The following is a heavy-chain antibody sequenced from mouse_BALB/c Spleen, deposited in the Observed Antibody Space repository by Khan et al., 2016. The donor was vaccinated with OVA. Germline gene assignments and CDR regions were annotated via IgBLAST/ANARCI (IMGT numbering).Heavy chain of an antibody. CDR3: ARDYWFTY. CDR2: ISSGGTT. J-gene: IGHJ3*01. CDR1: GFTFSNYA. Sequence: EVMLVESGGDLVKPGGSLKLSCAASGFTFSNYAMSWVRQTPEKRLEWVASISSGGTTYFPDSVKGRFTISRDNGRNILYQQISSLRSEDTAMYYCARDYWFTYWGQGTLVTVSA. V-gene: IGHV5-6-5*01.